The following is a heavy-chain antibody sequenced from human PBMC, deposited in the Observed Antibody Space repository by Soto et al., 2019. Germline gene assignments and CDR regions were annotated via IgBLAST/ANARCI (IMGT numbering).Heavy chain of an antibody. CDR3: ARAAKMKRITMVRGVPGYFDY. CDR1: GFTFSSYA. Sequence: GSLRLSCAASGFTFSSYAMHWVRQAPGKGLEWVAVISYDGSNKYYADSVKGRFTISRDNSKNTLYLQMNSLRAEDTAVYYCARAAKMKRITMVRGVPGYFDYWGQGNLVTVSS. V-gene: IGHV3-30-3*01. CDR2: ISYDGSNK. J-gene: IGHJ4*02. D-gene: IGHD3-10*01.